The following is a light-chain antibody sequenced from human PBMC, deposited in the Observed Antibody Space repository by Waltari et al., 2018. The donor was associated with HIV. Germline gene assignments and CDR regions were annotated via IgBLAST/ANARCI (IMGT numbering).Light chain of an antibody. CDR2: MAS. CDR3: QQYKTRVT. J-gene: IGKJ5*01. CDR1: QGLTYW. V-gene: IGKV1-5*03. Sequence: DIQMTQSPSTMTESVGDRDTITGRANQGLTYWLAWNQKKPGQTPRLLFHMASSLQTGVPSRFIGSGSGTEFPLPISSLQPDDFATYYCQQYKTRVTFGQGTRLDIK.